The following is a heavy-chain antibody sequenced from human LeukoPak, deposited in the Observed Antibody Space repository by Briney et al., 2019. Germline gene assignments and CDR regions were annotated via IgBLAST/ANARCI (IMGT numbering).Heavy chain of an antibody. V-gene: IGHV3-43*02. Sequence: GGSLRLSCAASGFTFDDYAMHWVRQAPGKGLEWVSLIGGEGDTTYYADSVKGRFTISRDNSKKTVYLQMNSLRVEDTAIYYCAKDLGEMATHPGDYWGQGILVTVSS. CDR3: AKDLGEMATHPGDY. CDR1: GFTFDDYA. CDR2: IGGEGDTT. J-gene: IGHJ4*02. D-gene: IGHD5-24*01.